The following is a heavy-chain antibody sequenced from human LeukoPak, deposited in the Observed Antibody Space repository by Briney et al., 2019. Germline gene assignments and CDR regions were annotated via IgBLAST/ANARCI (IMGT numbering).Heavy chain of an antibody. CDR3: AKRGNPAVGHHYLDV. V-gene: IGHV3-23*01. Sequence: GRSLRLSCAASGFTFSYYDMSWVRQAPGEGLEWVASITLSGGSTFYADSVKGRFTISRDNSKNTLYLQMNSLSAEDTAVYYCAKRGNPAVGHHYLDVWGKGTTVSVSS. CDR1: GFTFSYYD. D-gene: IGHD2-2*01. J-gene: IGHJ6*03. CDR2: ITLSGGST.